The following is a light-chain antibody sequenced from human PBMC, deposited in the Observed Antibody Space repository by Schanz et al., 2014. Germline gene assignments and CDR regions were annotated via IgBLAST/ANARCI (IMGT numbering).Light chain of an antibody. Sequence: QSVLTQPASVSGSPGQSITISCTGTSNDIGGSSFVSWLQQYPGKAPKLMIYDVSNRPSGVSNRFSGSKSGNTASLTISGLQPEDEADYYCSSYTSASTPSFGGGTKLTVL. J-gene: IGLJ2*01. CDR2: DVS. CDR3: SSYTSASTPS. V-gene: IGLV2-14*03. CDR1: SNDIGGSSF.